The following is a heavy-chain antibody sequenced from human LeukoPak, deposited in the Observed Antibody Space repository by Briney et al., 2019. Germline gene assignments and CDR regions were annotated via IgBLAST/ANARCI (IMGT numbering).Heavy chain of an antibody. D-gene: IGHD3-22*01. CDR2: IYHSGII. V-gene: IGHV4-38-2*02. J-gene: IGHJ4*02. Sequence: SETLSLTCTVSGYSISSGYYWGWIRQPPGKGLEWIGSIYHSGIIHYNPSLKSRVTISVDTSKNQFSLKLSSVTAADTAVYYCARGPYDSSGFYYHQVDYWGQGTLVTVSS. CDR3: ARGPYDSSGFYYHQVDY. CDR1: GYSISSGYY.